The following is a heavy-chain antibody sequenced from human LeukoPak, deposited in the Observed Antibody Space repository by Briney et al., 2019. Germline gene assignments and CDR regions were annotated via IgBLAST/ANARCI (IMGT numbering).Heavy chain of an antibody. CDR2: IYYSGST. J-gene: IGHJ5*02. Sequence: SETLSLTCTVSGGSISTYYWSWIRQPPGKGLEWIGYIYYSGSTNYSPSLESRVSISVDTFKNQFSLRLSSVTAADTAVYYCAGTAMVNNWFDPWGQGTLVTVSS. D-gene: IGHD5-18*01. CDR3: AGTAMVNNWFDP. V-gene: IGHV4-59*01. CDR1: GGSISTYY.